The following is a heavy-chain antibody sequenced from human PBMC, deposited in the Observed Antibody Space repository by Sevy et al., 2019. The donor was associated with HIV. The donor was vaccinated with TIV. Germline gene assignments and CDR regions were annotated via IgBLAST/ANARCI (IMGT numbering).Heavy chain of an antibody. D-gene: IGHD3-3*01. V-gene: IGHV3-23*01. CDR2: INGDYR. CDR1: GFTFSNYA. J-gene: IGHJ4*02. CDR3: AIEAPDTTIYDY. Sequence: GGSLRLSCAASGFTFSNYAMTWVRQAPGKGLEWVSAINGDYRYYADSEKGRFTISRDNSKNTVYLQMNSLRAEDTALYYCAIEAPDTTIYDYWGQGILVTVSS.